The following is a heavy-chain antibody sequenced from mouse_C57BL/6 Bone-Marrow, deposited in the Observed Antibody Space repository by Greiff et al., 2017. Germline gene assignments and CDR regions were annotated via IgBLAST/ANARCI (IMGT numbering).Heavy chain of an antibody. CDR3: ARPYYSNYWYFDV. CDR1: GYSFTRYW. D-gene: IGHD2-5*01. V-gene: IGHV1-55*01. CDR2: IYPGSGSP. Sequence: QVQLQQPGAELVKPGASVKMSCKASGYSFTRYWITWVKQRPGQGLEWIGAIYPGSGSPNYNEKFKSRATLTVDTSSSTAYMQLSSLTSEDSAVYYWARPYYSNYWYFDVWGTGTTVTVSS. J-gene: IGHJ1*03.